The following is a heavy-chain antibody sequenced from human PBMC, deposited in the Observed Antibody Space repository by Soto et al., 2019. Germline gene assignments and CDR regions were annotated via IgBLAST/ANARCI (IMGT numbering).Heavy chain of an antibody. V-gene: IGHV3-33*01. J-gene: IGHJ4*02. CDR1: GFTFSSYG. CDR2: IWYDGSNK. CDR3: ARDGTYYDFWSGYRPFYYFDY. Sequence: LRLSCAASGFTFSSYGMHWVRQAPGKGLEWVAVIWYDGSNKYYADSVKGRFTISRDNSKNTLYLQMNSLRAEDTAVYYCARDGTYYDFWSGYRPFYYFDYWGQGTLVTVSS. D-gene: IGHD3-3*01.